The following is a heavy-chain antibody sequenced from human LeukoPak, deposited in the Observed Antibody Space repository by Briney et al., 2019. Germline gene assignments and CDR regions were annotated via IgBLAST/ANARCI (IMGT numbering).Heavy chain of an antibody. CDR2: IYYTGST. CDR3: ARDRWFDP. V-gene: IGHV4-59*01. Sequence: PSETLSLTCTVPGGSISSYYWSWIRQPPGKGLEWIGYIYYTGSTNYNPSLKSRVTISVDTSKNQFSLKLSSVTAADTAVHYCARDRWFDPWGQGTLVTVSS. CDR1: GGSISSYY. J-gene: IGHJ5*02.